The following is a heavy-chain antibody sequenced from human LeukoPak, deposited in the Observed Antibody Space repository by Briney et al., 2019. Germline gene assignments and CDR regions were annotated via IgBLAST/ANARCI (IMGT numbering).Heavy chain of an antibody. D-gene: IGHD3-10*01. V-gene: IGHV3-30*02. CDR3: AKDSAFYYIDV. CDR1: GFTFNNYG. Sequence: GGSLRLSCAASGFTFNNYGMHWVRQAPGKGLEWVAFIRYNGNNQYYADSVKGRFTISRGNSKNTLYLQMNSLKGDDTAVYYCAKDSAFYYIDVWGKGTTVIISS. CDR2: IRYNGNNQ. J-gene: IGHJ6*03.